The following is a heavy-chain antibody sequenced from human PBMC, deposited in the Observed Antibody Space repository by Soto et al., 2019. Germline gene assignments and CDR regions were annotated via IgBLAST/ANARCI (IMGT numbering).Heavy chain of an antibody. Sequence: GGSLRLSCAASGFTFSNAWMSWVRQAPGKGLEWVGRIKSKTDGGTTDYAAPVKGRFTISRDDSKNTLYLKMNSLKTEDTAVFYCPTEVPVYYYYSYMDVWGKGTTVTVSS. J-gene: IGHJ6*03. D-gene: IGHD2-2*01. V-gene: IGHV3-15*01. CDR1: GFTFSNAW. CDR2: IKSKTDGGTT. CDR3: PTEVPVYYYYSYMDV.